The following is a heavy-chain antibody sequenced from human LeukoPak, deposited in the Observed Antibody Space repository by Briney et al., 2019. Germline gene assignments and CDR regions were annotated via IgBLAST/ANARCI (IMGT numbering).Heavy chain of an antibody. J-gene: IGHJ6*02. CDR2: IWYDGSNK. CDR1: GFTFSSYG. Sequence: GRSLRLSCAASGFTFSSYGMHWVRQAPGKGLEWVAVIWYDGSNKYYADSVKGRFTISRDNSKNTLYLQMNSLRAEDTAVYYCARVGRSYYYGMDVWGQGTTVTVSS. CDR3: ARVGRSYYYGMDV. V-gene: IGHV3-33*01.